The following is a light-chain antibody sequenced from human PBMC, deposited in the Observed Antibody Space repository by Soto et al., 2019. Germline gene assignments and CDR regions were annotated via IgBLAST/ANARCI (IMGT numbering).Light chain of an antibody. V-gene: IGLV2-8*01. J-gene: IGLJ3*02. Sequence: QSALTQPPSASGSHGQSVTISCTGTSSDVGAYNYVSWYQQYPGKAPKLMIYEVSNRPSGVPDRFSGSKSGKTASLTVSGLQPEDEADYYCTSYAGSDIWVFGGGTKLTVL. CDR2: EVS. CDR3: TSYAGSDIWV. CDR1: SSDVGAYNY.